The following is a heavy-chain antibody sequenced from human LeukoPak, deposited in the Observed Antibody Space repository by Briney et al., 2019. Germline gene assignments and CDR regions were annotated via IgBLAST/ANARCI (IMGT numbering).Heavy chain of an antibody. CDR2: INHSGST. D-gene: IGHD2-15*01. J-gene: IGHJ5*02. Sequence: SETLSLTCAVYGGSFSGYYWSWIRQPPGKGLEWIGEINHSGSTNYNPSLKSRVTISVDTSKNQFSLKLSSVTAADTAVYYCARRRVVTGRGDWFDPWGQGTLVTVSS. V-gene: IGHV4-34*01. CDR3: ARRRVVTGRGDWFDP. CDR1: GGSFSGYY.